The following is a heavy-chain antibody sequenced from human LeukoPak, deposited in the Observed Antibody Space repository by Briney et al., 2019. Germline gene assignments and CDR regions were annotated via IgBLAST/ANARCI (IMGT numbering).Heavy chain of an antibody. J-gene: IGHJ4*02. D-gene: IGHD3-10*01. CDR1: GGSFSGYY. Sequence: PSETLSLTCAVYGGSFSGYYWSWIRQPPGKGLEWIGEINHSGSTNYNPSLKSRVTISVDTSKNQFSLKLSSVTAADTAVYYCARGRGWSYYGSGSYSITPTNFGYWGQGTLVTVSS. V-gene: IGHV4-34*01. CDR2: INHSGST. CDR3: ARGRGWSYYGSGSYSITPTNFGY.